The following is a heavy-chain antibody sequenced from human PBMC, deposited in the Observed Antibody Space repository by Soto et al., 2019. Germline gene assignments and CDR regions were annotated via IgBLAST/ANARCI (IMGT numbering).Heavy chain of an antibody. CDR1: GFTYSSYG. Sequence: GGSLRLSCAASGFTYSSYGMHWVRQAPGKGLEWVALISYDGSNKYYADSVKGRFTIFRDNSKNTLYLQMNSLRAEDTAVYYCAKDRLDYDFWSASTNWFDPWGQGTLVTVPS. V-gene: IGHV3-30*18. J-gene: IGHJ5*02. D-gene: IGHD3-3*01. CDR2: ISYDGSNK. CDR3: AKDRLDYDFWSASTNWFDP.